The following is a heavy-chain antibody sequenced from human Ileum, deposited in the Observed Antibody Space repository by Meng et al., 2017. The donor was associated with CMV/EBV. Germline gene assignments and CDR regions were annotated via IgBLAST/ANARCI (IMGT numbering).Heavy chain of an antibody. D-gene: IGHD6-6*01. CDR3: ASFSGYSSSSEFGC. Sequence: GESLKISCAASGFSFSNYALSWVRQAPGKGVEWVSAISGSGTTTYYADSVKGRFTISRDNSKSTLYLQMNSLRGEDTAVHYCASFSGYSSSSEFGCWGQGTLVTVSS. CDR2: ISGSGTTT. CDR1: GFSFSNYA. V-gene: IGHV3-23*01. J-gene: IGHJ4*02.